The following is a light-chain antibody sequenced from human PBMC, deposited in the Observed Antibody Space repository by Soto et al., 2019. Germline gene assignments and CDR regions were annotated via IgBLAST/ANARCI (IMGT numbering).Light chain of an antibody. CDR1: QNISTY. V-gene: IGKV3-11*01. CDR2: DAS. J-gene: IGKJ4*01. Sequence: EIVLTQSPATLSLSPGERATLSCRASQNISTYLAWYQQKPGQTPRLLIYDASNSATGIPARFSGGGSGTDFTLTITTLVPEYFALYYCQHRSSWPPIFGGGTKVEIK. CDR3: QHRSSWPPI.